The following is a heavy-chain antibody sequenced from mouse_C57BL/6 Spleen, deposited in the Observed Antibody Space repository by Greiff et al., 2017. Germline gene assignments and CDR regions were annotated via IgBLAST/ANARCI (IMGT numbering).Heavy chain of an antibody. Sequence: QVQLQQSGAELVKPGASVKMSCEASGYTFTTYPIAWMKQNPGKSLEWIGKFRPYNDDTKYHEKFKGKGTLTVEKSSSTVYLELSRLTSDDSTVYYCARGGDDGYFDVWGTGTTVSVSS. CDR1: GYTFTTYP. J-gene: IGHJ1*03. CDR3: ARGGDDGYFDV. CDR2: FRPYNDDT. V-gene: IGHV1-47*01. D-gene: IGHD2-13*01.